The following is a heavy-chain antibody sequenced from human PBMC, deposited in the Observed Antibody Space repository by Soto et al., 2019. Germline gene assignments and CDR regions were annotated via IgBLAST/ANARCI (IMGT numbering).Heavy chain of an antibody. V-gene: IGHV1-69*01. J-gene: IGHJ6*02. CDR3: ASNPKIFGVGSPSIYYGMDV. CDR2: IIPIFGTA. D-gene: IGHD3-3*01. Sequence: KVSCKASGGTFSSYAISWVRQAPGQGLEWMGGIIPIFGTANYAQKFQGRVTITADESTSTAYMELSSLRSEDTAVYYCASNPKIFGVGSPSIYYGMDVWGQGTTVTVSS. CDR1: GGTFSSYA.